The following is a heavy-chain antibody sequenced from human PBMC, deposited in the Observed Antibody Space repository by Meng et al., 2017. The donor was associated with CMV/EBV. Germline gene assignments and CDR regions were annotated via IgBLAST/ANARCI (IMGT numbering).Heavy chain of an antibody. CDR3: ARERVVPAARPGYFDY. V-gene: IGHV3-74*01. CDR1: GFTFSSYW. Sequence: GGSLKISCAASGFTFSSYWMHWVRQAPGKGLVWVSRINSDGSSTSYADSVKGRFTISRDNAKNTLYLQMSSLRAEDTAVYYCARERVVPAARPGYFDYWGQGTLVTVSS. CDR2: INSDGSST. J-gene: IGHJ4*02. D-gene: IGHD2-2*02.